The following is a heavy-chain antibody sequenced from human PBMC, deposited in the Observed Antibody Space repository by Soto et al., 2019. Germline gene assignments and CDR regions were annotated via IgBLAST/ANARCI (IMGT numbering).Heavy chain of an antibody. CDR3: VRTWNIVGAAFAVGYFDF. V-gene: IGHV1-2*04. D-gene: IGHD1-26*01. Sequence: ASVKVSCKASGYTFTGYYMHWVRQAPGQGLEWMGWINPNSGGTNYAQTFQGWVTMTRDTSISTDYIDLSRLRSDDTAVYYCVRTWNIVGAAFAVGYFDFWGLGTLVTVSS. J-gene: IGHJ4*02. CDR1: GYTFTGYY. CDR2: INPNSGGT.